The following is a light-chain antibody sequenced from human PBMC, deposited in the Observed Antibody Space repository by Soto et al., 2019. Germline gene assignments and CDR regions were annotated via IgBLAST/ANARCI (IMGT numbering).Light chain of an antibody. Sequence: QSVLTQPPSASGTPGQRVTISCSGSSSNVASNSVTWYQQLPGTAPKLLIYDDDKRPSGIPDRFSGSKSGTSATLGITGFQTGDEADHYCGSWDSSLSAYVFGTGTKLTVL. CDR3: GSWDSSLSAYV. V-gene: IGLV1-51*01. CDR2: DDD. J-gene: IGLJ1*01. CDR1: SSNVASNS.